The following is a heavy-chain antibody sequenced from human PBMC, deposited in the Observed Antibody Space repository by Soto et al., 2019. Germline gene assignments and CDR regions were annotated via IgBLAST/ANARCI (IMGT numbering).Heavy chain of an antibody. CDR3: ARFRGAVVTRRFDP. CDR2: IYYSWST. V-gene: IGHV4-30-4*01. J-gene: IGHJ5*02. CDR1: GGSISSGDYY. D-gene: IGHD2-21*02. Sequence: TLYLTCTVSGGSISSGDYYWSWIRQPPGKCLEWIVYIYYSWSTYYNPSLKSLVTISLYTSKNQFSLKLSSVTAADTAVYYCARFRGAVVTRRFDPPGQGTLVNVSS.